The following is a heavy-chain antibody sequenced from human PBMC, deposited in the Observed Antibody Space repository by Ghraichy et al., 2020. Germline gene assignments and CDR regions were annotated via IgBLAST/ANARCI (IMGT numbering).Heavy chain of an antibody. J-gene: IGHJ4*02. V-gene: IGHV3-15*07. CDR2: IKSNSDGGTT. Sequence: GGSLRLSCADSTFTFSNAWMNWVRQAPGKGLEWVGRIKSNSDGGTTDYATPVKGRFTISRDNSKNTLVLQMNNVTVADTAVYYCAKYFGVSGWSPFDYWGQGSLVTVS. D-gene: IGHD6-19*01. CDR1: TFTFSNAW. CDR3: AKYFGVSGWSPFDY.